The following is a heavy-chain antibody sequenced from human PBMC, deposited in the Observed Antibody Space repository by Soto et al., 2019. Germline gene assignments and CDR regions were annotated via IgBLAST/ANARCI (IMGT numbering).Heavy chain of an antibody. CDR3: ARQRGKYYDILTGYYTGWFDP. CDR1: GGSISSSSYY. CDR2: IYYSGST. V-gene: IGHV4-39*01. Sequence: SETLSLTSTVSGGSISSSSYYWGWIRQPPGKGLEWIGSIYYSGSTYYNPSLKSRVTISVDTSKNQFSLKLSSVTAADTAVYYCARQRGKYYDILTGYYTGWFDPWGQGTLVTVSS. D-gene: IGHD3-9*01. J-gene: IGHJ5*02.